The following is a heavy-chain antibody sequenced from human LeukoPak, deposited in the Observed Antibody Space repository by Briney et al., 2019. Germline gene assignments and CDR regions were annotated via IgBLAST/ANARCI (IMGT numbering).Heavy chain of an antibody. CDR2: IYYSGST. CDR1: GGSISSYY. D-gene: IGHD3-22*01. V-gene: IGHV4-59*12. Sequence: PSETLSLTCTVSGGSISSYYWSWIRQPPGKGLEWIGYIYYSGSTNYNPSLKSRVTMSVDTSKNQFSLKLSSVTAADTAVYYCARDSYYYDSSTYRVFDYWGQGTLVTVSS. J-gene: IGHJ4*02. CDR3: ARDSYYYDSSTYRVFDY.